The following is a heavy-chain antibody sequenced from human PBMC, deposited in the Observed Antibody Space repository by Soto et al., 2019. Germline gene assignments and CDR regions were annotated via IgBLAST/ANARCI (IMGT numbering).Heavy chain of an antibody. CDR3: ARDHHGFGELLSTPNVYYYYGMDF. CDR1: GCTFSSYW. D-gene: IGHD3-10*01. J-gene: IGHJ6*02. Sequence: GGSLRLSCAASGCTFSSYWMSWVRQAPGKGLEWVANIKQDGSEKYYVDSVKGRFTISRDNAKNSLYLQMNSLRAEDTAVYYCARDHHGFGELLSTPNVYYYYGMDFWGQGTTVTVSS. CDR2: IKQDGSEK. V-gene: IGHV3-7*03.